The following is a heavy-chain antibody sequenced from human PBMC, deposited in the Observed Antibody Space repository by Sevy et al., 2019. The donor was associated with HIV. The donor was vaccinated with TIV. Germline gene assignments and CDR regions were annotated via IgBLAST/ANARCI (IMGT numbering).Heavy chain of an antibody. CDR1: GYSFTSYW. CDR2: IYPGDSDT. D-gene: IGHD1-1*01. J-gene: IGHJ3*02. Sequence: GESLKISCKGSGYSFTSYWIGWVRQMPGKGLEWMGIIYPGDSDTRYSPSFQGQVTISADKSISTAYLQWSSLKASDTAMYYCTRLGTTGKTLADAFDIWGQGTMVTVSS. V-gene: IGHV5-51*01. CDR3: TRLGTTGKTLADAFDI.